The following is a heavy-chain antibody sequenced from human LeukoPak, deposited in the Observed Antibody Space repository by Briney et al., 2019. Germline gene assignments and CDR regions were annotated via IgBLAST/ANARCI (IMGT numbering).Heavy chain of an antibody. D-gene: IGHD2-15*01. J-gene: IGHJ6*04. Sequence: SETLSLTCTVSGGSISSGGYHWSWIRQHPGKGLEWIRYIYYSGSTNYNPSLKSRVTISEETSKNQFSLKLSSVTAADKAVYYCARSLYCSGGSCYRSPQGYGMDVWGEGATVTVSS. CDR3: ARSLYCSGGSCYRSPQGYGMDV. CDR1: GGSISSGGYH. V-gene: IGHV4-31*03. CDR2: IYYSGST.